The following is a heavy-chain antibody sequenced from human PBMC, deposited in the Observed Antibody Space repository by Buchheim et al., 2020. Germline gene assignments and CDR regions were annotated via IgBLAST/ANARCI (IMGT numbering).Heavy chain of an antibody. Sequence: QVQLQESGPGLVKPSQTLSLTCTVSGGSISSGGYYWSWIRQHPGKGLEWIGYIYYSGSTYYNPSLKSRVTISVDTSKNQFSLKLSSVTAADTAVYYCARESGLYYDFWCGYPDYGIDVWGQGTT. CDR2: IYYSGST. CDR3: ARESGLYYDFWCGYPDYGIDV. V-gene: IGHV4-31*03. J-gene: IGHJ6*02. CDR1: GGSISSGGYY. D-gene: IGHD3-3*01.